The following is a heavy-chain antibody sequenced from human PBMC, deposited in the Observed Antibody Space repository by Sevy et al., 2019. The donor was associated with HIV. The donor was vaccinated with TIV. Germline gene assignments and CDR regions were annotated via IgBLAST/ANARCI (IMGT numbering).Heavy chain of an antibody. CDR3: ARAKWEAPQFAFDI. CDR2: ISYEGSNK. Sequence: GGSLRLSCAASGFTFSSYAMHWVRHAPGKGLEWVAVISYEGSNKYYADSVKGGFTISRDNSKNTLYLQMNSLRAEDTAVYYCARAKWEAPQFAFDIWGQGTMVTVSS. V-gene: IGHV3-30-3*01. D-gene: IGHD1-26*01. CDR1: GFTFSSYA. J-gene: IGHJ3*02.